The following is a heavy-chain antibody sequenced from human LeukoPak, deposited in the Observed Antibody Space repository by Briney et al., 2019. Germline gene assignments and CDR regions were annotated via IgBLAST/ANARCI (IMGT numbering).Heavy chain of an antibody. D-gene: IGHD5-24*01. CDR1: GFTFSTYW. CDR2: IKQDGSEI. V-gene: IGHV3-7*01. Sequence: GGSLRLSCAASGFTFSTYWMSWVCQAPGKGLEWVANIKQDGSEIYYVDSVKGRFTISRDNAKNSLYLQMNSLRAEDTAVYYCARVNGFRRDGYNYWYFDLWGRATLVTVSS. J-gene: IGHJ2*01. CDR3: ARVNGFRRDGYNYWYFDL.